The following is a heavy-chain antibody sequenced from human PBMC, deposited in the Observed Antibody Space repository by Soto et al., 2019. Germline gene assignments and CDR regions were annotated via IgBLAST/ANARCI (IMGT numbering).Heavy chain of an antibody. Sequence: QVQLVQSGAEVKKPGASVKVSCKASGYTSTSYAMHWVRQAPGQRLEWMGWINAGNGNTKYSQKFQGRVTITRDTSASTAYMELSSLRSEDTAVYYCARRYSSGWYTYWYFDLWGRGTLVTVSS. V-gene: IGHV1-3*01. J-gene: IGHJ2*01. CDR3: ARRYSSGWYTYWYFDL. CDR2: INAGNGNT. D-gene: IGHD6-19*01. CDR1: GYTSTSYA.